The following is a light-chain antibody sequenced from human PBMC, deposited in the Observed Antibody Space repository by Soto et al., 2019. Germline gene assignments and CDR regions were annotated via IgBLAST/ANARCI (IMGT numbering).Light chain of an antibody. CDR1: SSDVGDYNY. CDR3: SSYTNSNTV. J-gene: IGLJ3*02. CDR2: EVS. Sequence: QSVLTQPASMSGSPGQSITISFTGTSSDVGDYNYVSWYQQHPGKAPKLMIYEVSNRPSGVSNRFSGSKSGNTASLTISGLQAEDEADYYCSSYTNSNTVFGGGTKLTVL. V-gene: IGLV2-14*01.